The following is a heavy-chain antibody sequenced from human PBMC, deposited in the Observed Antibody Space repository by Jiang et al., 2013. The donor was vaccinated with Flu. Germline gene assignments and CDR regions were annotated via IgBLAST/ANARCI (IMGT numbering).Heavy chain of an antibody. CDR1: GGSFSGYY. D-gene: IGHD3-10*01. J-gene: IGHJ6*03. Sequence: SLTCAVYGGSFSGYYWSWIRQPPGRAGVDWEINHSGSTNYNPSLKSRVTISVDTSKNQFSLKLSSVTAADTAVYYCARGPAVFRGPRVYYYYMDVWGKGTTVTVSS. CDR3: ARGPAVFRGPRVYYYYMDV. CDR2: INHSGST. V-gene: IGHV4-34*01.